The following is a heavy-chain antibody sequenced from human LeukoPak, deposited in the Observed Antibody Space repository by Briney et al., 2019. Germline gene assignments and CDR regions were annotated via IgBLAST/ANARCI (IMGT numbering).Heavy chain of an antibody. D-gene: IGHD5-12*01. Sequence: GGSLRLYCAASGFTFSSYWMSWVRQAPGKGLEWVAVISYDGSNKYYADSVKGRFTISRDNSKNTLYLQMNSLRAEDTAVYYCARDSSYQLDYWGQGTLVTVSS. CDR1: GFTFSSYW. CDR2: ISYDGSNK. V-gene: IGHV3-30-3*01. CDR3: ARDSSYQLDY. J-gene: IGHJ4*02.